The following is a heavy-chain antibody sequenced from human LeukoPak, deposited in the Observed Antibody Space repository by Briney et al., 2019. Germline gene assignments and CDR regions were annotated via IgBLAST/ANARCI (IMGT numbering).Heavy chain of an antibody. V-gene: IGHV4-59*08. CDR1: GGSISGYY. Sequence: SETLSLTCTVSGGSISGYYWSWIRQSPGKGLEWIGYIYYKGSTNYNSSLRSRVTMSVDTSKNQFSLKLSSVTAADTAVYYCARGTTTTYNWFDPWGQGTLVTVSS. D-gene: IGHD1-14*01. CDR2: IYYKGST. CDR3: ARGTTTTYNWFDP. J-gene: IGHJ5*02.